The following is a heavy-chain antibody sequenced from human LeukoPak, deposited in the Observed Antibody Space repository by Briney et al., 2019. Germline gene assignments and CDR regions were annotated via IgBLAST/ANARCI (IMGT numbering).Heavy chain of an antibody. Sequence: SETLSLTCTVSGGSIRNYYWSWIWQPPGKGLEWIGYIYYSGSTNYNPSLESRVTMSVDTSKNQFSLKLSSVTAADTAVYYCARSKNFDYWGQGTLVTVSS. CDR1: GGSIRNYY. J-gene: IGHJ4*02. CDR3: ARSKNFDY. CDR2: IYYSGST. V-gene: IGHV4-59*01.